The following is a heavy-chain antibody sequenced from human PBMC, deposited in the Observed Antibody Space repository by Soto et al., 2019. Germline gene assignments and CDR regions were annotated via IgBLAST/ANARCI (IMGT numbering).Heavy chain of an antibody. Sequence: GGSLRLSCAASGFSFSSYWMHWVRRGPGKGLVWVSRISGDGTTTNYADSVKGRFTVSRDNARDTLHLQMNSLRVEDTAVYYCARDRLVYNFDYDYYYDMYVCGQGTTVPVS. D-gene: IGHD1-1*01. CDR1: GFSFSSYW. V-gene: IGHV3-74*01. CDR2: ISGDGTTT. CDR3: ARDRLVYNFDYDYYYDMYV. J-gene: IGHJ6*02.